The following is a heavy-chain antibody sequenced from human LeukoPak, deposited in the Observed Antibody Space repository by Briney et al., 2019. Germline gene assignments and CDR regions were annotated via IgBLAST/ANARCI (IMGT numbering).Heavy chain of an antibody. V-gene: IGHV3-7*01. Sequence: GGSLRLSCAASGFTFSSYAMHWVRQAPGKGLEWVANIKQDGSEKYYVDSVKGRFTISRDNAKNSLYLQMNSLRAEDTAVYYCAGSMVRGVIDDYWGQGTLVTVSS. J-gene: IGHJ4*02. CDR2: IKQDGSEK. D-gene: IGHD3-10*01. CDR1: GFTFSSYA. CDR3: AGSMVRGVIDDY.